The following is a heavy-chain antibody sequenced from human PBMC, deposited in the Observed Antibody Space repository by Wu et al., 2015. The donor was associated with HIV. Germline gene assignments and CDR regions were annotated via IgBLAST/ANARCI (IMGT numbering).Heavy chain of an antibody. CDR3: ARDIMVRGVIMDYYYYGMDV. J-gene: IGHJ6*02. V-gene: IGHV1-69*05. Sequence: QVRLVQSGAEVKKPGSSVKVSCRPYGGTFSSYAISWVRQAPGQGLEWMGGIIPIFGTANYAQKFQGRVTITTDESTSTAYMELSSLRSEDTAVYYCARDIMVRGVIMDYYYYGMDVWGQGP. CDR2: IIPIFGTA. D-gene: IGHD3-10*01. CDR1: GGTFSSYA.